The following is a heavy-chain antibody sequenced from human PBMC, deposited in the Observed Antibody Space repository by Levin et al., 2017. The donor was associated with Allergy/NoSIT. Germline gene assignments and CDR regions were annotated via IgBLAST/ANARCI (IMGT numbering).Heavy chain of an antibody. D-gene: IGHD3-16*01. CDR2: ISVSSSHR. J-gene: IGHJ6*02. CDR3: ARDRHRHEYSGGSYTLSYNGMDV. CDR1: EFTFSSYS. Sequence: GGSLRLSCVASEFTFSSYSMTWVRQAPGKGLEWVSSISVSSSHRYYADSVRGRFTISRDDSFNSLYLPMTGMRAEDAAVYFCARDRHRHEYSGGSYTLSYNGMDVWGQGTTVTVSS. V-gene: IGHV3-21*06.